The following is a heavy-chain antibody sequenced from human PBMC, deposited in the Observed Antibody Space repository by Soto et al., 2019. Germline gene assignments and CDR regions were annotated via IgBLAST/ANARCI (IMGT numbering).Heavy chain of an antibody. Sequence: PSETLSLTCAVSGGPISSGGDSWSWIRQPPGKGLEWIGYIYHSGSTYYNPSLKSRVTISVDRSKSQFSLKLSSVTAADTAVYYCARVWGYSYGLASDIWGEGTMVT. CDR1: GGPISSGGDS. V-gene: IGHV4-30-2*01. CDR3: ARVWGYSYGLASDI. CDR2: IYHSGST. D-gene: IGHD5-18*01. J-gene: IGHJ3*02.